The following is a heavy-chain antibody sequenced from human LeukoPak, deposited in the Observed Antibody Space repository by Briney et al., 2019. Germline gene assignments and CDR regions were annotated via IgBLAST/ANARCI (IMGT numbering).Heavy chain of an antibody. CDR1: GFTFSSYS. CDR3: ARVGEKYCSGGSCYSDFDY. J-gene: IGHJ4*02. CDR2: ISSSSSYI. V-gene: IGHV3-21*01. D-gene: IGHD2-15*01. Sequence: GGSLGLSCAASGFTFSSYSMNWVRQAPGKGLEWVSSISSSSSYIYYADSVKGRFTISRDNAKNSLYLQMNSLRAEDTAVYYCARVGEKYCSGGSCYSDFDYWGQGTLVTVSS.